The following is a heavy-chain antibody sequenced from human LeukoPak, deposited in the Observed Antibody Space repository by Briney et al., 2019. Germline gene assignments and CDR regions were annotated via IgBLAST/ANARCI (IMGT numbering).Heavy chain of an antibody. CDR1: GYTFTSYY. J-gene: IGHJ2*01. CDR3: AGQYCSSTSCYAWYFDL. D-gene: IGHD2-2*01. CDR2: INPSGGST. Sequence: ASVKVSCKASGYTFTSYYMHWVRQAPGQGLEWMGIINPSGGSTSYAQEFQGRVTMTRDTSTSTVYMELSSLRSEDTAVYYCAGQYCSSTSCYAWYFDLWGRGTLVTVSS. V-gene: IGHV1-46*01.